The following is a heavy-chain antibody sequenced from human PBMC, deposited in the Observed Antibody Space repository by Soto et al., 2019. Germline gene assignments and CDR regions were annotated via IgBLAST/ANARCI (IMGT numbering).Heavy chain of an antibody. J-gene: IGHJ4*02. CDR3: ARGGFGELIDY. Sequence: PSETLSLTCTVSGGSISSYYWSWIRQPPGKGLEWIGYIYYSGSTNYNPSLKSRVTISVDTSKNQFSLKLSSVTAADTAVYYCARGGFGELIDYWGQGTLVTVSS. D-gene: IGHD3-10*01. CDR1: GGSISSYY. CDR2: IYYSGST. V-gene: IGHV4-59*01.